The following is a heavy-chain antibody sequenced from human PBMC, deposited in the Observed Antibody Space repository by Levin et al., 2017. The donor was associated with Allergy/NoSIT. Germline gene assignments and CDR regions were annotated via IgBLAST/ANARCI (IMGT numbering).Heavy chain of an antibody. Sequence: LSLTCAASGFTFSSYWMSWVRQAPGKGLEWVANIRQDGSDKFYLDSVKARFTISRDNAKSSLYLQMNGLRFEDTAVYFCVRGIHISVAGLVSWGQGTLVTVSS. CDR2: IRQDGSDK. CDR3: VRGIHISVAGLVS. D-gene: IGHD6-19*01. V-gene: IGHV3-7*04. J-gene: IGHJ5*02. CDR1: GFTFSSYW.